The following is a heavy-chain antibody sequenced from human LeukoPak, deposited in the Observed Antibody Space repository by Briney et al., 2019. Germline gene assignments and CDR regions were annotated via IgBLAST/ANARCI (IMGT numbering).Heavy chain of an antibody. V-gene: IGHV4-39*01. CDR1: GGSISSSSYY. J-gene: IGHJ3*02. CDR3: ARLTPLWANAFDI. D-gene: IGHD2-21*01. CDR2: IYYSGST. Sequence: SETLSLTCTVSGGSISSSSYYWGWIRQPPGKGLEWIGSIYYSGSTYYNPSLKSRVTISVDTSKNQSSLKLSSVTAADTAVYYCARLTPLWANAFDIWGQGTMVTASS.